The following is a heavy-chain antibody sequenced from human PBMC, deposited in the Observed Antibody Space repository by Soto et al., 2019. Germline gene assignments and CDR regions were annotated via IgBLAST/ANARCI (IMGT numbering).Heavy chain of an antibody. CDR3: TRGGRDLDF. CDR1: GFDFPGFW. D-gene: IGHD2-21*02. J-gene: IGHJ4*02. Sequence: VQVVESGGTLVQPGGSLRLSCEFSGFDFPGFWMNWVRQAPGKGLEWVANINHGGSETNFLDSVKGRFTISRDNAKSTLYLQMNSLRVEDTAVYYCTRGGRDLDFWGQGTVVIVSS. CDR2: INHGGSET. V-gene: IGHV3-7*04.